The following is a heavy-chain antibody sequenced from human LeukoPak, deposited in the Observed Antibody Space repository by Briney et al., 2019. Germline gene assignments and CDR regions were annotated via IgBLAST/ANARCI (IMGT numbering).Heavy chain of an antibody. V-gene: IGHV3-23*01. Sequence: GGSLRLSCAASGFTFSTCGMSWVRQAPGKGVEWVSSISDSGDYTYYADSVKGRFSISRDNSKDTLYLQMDRLRAEDTAVYYCAKDQRPRGNYGYFDYWGQGTLVTVSS. D-gene: IGHD1-26*01. J-gene: IGHJ4*02. CDR2: ISDSGDYT. CDR1: GFTFSTCG. CDR3: AKDQRPRGNYGYFDY.